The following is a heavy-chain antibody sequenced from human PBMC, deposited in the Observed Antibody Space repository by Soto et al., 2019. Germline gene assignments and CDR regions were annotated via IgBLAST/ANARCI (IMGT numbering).Heavy chain of an antibody. Sequence: QLQLQESGSGLVKPSQTLSLTCAVSGGSISSGGYSWSWLRQPPGKGLEWIGYIFHSGSTYYNPSVKGRVTLSVVGSNYLFSLELRSVTAADTVVYYCAIVGGSGSPDWYLIVWGRVTLVTVST. CDR3: AIVGGSGSPDWYLIV. CDR1: GGSISSGGYS. D-gene: IGHD1-26*01. V-gene: IGHV4-30-2*01. J-gene: IGHJ2*01. CDR2: IFHSGST.